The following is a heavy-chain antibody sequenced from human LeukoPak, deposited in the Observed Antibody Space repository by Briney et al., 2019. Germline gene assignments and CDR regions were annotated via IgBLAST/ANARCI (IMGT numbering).Heavy chain of an antibody. J-gene: IGHJ5*02. Sequence: GGSLRLSCAASGFTFSSYWMSWVRQAPGKGLEWVSSISSSSSYIYYADSVKGRFTISRDNSKNTLYLQMNSLRAEDTAVYYCAKDQADTANPWGQGTLVTVSS. CDR1: GFTFSSYW. D-gene: IGHD5-18*01. CDR3: AKDQADTANP. V-gene: IGHV3-21*01. CDR2: ISSSSSYI.